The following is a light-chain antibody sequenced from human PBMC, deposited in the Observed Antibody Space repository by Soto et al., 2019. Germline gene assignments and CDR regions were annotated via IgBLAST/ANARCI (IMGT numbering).Light chain of an antibody. J-gene: IGKJ4*01. Sequence: EIVLTQSPATLSLSPGERATLSCRASESISSYLAWYQQKPGQAPSLLIYDASNRATGIPARFSGSGSGTDFTLTIDNLEAEDFAVYYCQQRSKWPLTFGGGTKVVIK. CDR3: QQRSKWPLT. CDR2: DAS. V-gene: IGKV3-11*01. CDR1: ESISSY.